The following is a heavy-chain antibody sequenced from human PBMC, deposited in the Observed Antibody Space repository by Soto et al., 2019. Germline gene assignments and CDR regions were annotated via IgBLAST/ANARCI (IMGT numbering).Heavy chain of an antibody. Sequence: SETLSLTCAVYGGSFSGYYWSWIRQPPGKGLEWIGEINHSGSTNYNPSLKSRVTISVDTSKNQFSLKLSSVTAADTAVYYCARDRLTGDAFDIWGQGTMVTVSS. J-gene: IGHJ3*02. D-gene: IGHD7-27*01. CDR1: GGSFSGYY. V-gene: IGHV4-34*01. CDR3: ARDRLTGDAFDI. CDR2: INHSGST.